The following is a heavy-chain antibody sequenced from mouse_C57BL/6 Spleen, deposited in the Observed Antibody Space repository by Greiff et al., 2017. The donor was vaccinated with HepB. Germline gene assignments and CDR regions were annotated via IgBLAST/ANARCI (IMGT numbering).Heavy chain of an antibody. CDR2: IDPETGGT. D-gene: IGHD4-1*01. Sequence: QVQLQQSGAELVRPGASVTLSCKASGYTFTDYEMHWVKQTPVHGLEWIGAIDPETGGTAYNQKFKGKAILTADKSSSTAYMELRSLTSEDSAVYYCTRFRSDWAWFAYWGQGTLVTVSA. CDR3: TRFRSDWAWFAY. V-gene: IGHV1-15*01. CDR1: GYTFTDYE. J-gene: IGHJ3*01.